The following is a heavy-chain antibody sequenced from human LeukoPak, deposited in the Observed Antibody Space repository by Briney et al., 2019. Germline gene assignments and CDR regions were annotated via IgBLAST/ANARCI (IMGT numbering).Heavy chain of an antibody. CDR2: ISSSGSTI. J-gene: IGHJ4*02. Sequence: GGSLRLSCAASGFTFSSYGMNWVRQAPGKGLEWVSYISSSGSTIYYADSVKGRFTISRDNAKNSLYLQMNSLRAEDTAVYYCARRAGAYSHPYDYWGQGTLVTVSS. D-gene: IGHD4/OR15-4a*01. CDR3: ARRAGAYSHPYDY. V-gene: IGHV3-48*04. CDR1: GFTFSSYG.